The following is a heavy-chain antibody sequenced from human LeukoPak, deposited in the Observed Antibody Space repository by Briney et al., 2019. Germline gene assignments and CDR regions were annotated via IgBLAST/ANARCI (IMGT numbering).Heavy chain of an antibody. CDR1: GFTASSNY. Sequence: GGSLRLSCAASGFTASSNYMSWVRQAPGKGLEWVSVIYSGGSTYYADSVKGRFTISRDNSKNTLYLQMNSLRAEDTAVYYCARSEYSYGLTNFDYWGQGTLVTVSS. J-gene: IGHJ4*02. V-gene: IGHV3-53*01. D-gene: IGHD5-18*01. CDR3: ARSEYSYGLTNFDY. CDR2: IYSGGST.